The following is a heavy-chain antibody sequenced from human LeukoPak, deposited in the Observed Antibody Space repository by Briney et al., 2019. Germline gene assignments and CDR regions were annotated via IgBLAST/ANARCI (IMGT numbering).Heavy chain of an antibody. CDR1: GGSISSYY. J-gene: IGHJ4*02. CDR3: ARGNIFCSGGSCSTNIDY. V-gene: IGHV4-4*07. D-gene: IGHD2-15*01. Sequence: SETLSLTCTVSGGSISSYYWNWIRQPAGKGLEWIGRIYTSGSTNYNPSFKSRVTMSVDTSKNQFSLKLSSVTAADTAVYYCARGNIFCSGGSCSTNIDYWGQGTLVTVSS. CDR2: IYTSGST.